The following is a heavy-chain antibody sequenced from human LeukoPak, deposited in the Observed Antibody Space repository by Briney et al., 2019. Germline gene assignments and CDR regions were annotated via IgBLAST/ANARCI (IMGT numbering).Heavy chain of an antibody. CDR1: GYSISSGYY. V-gene: IGHV4-38-2*01. CDR3: ARPRGDSSGYSNWYFDL. J-gene: IGHJ2*01. D-gene: IGHD3-22*01. Sequence: SETLSLTCAVSGYSISSGYYWGWIRQPPGKGLEWIGSIHHSGSTYYNPSLKSRVTISVDTSKNQFSLKLSSVTAADTAVYYCARPRGDSSGYSNWYFDLWGRGTLVTVSS. CDR2: IHHSGST.